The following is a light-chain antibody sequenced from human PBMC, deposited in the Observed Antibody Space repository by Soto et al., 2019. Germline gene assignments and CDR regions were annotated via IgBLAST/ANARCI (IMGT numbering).Light chain of an antibody. J-gene: IGLJ1*01. CDR1: SSDVGGYDY. V-gene: IGLV2-14*01. CDR3: SSYTSSSTSCV. Sequence: QSALTQPASVSGSPGQSITISCTGSSSDVGGYDYVSWYQQHPGKPPKLMIYDVSNRPSGVSDRFSGSKSGNTASLTISGLQAEDEADYYCSSYTSSSTSCVFGTATNFTVL. CDR2: DVS.